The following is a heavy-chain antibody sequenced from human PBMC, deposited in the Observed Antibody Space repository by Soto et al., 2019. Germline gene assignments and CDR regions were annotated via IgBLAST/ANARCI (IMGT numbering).Heavy chain of an antibody. CDR3: AKGAYYHGSGSYFPFDY. D-gene: IGHD3-10*01. J-gene: IGHJ4*02. V-gene: IGHV1-2*02. CDR1: GYTFTGYY. CDR2: INPNSGGT. Sequence: GASVKVSCKASGYTFTGYYMHWVRQAPGQGLEWMGWINPNSGGTNYAQKFQGRVTMTRDTSISTAYMELSRLRSDDTAVYYCAKGAYYHGSGSYFPFDYWGQGTLVTVSS.